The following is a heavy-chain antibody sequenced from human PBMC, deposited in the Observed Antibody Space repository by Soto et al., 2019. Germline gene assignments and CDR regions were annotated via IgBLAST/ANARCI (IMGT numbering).Heavy chain of an antibody. CDR2: INHSGST. D-gene: IGHD2-15*01. J-gene: IGHJ3*02. Sequence: QVQLQQWGAGLLKPSETLSLTCAVYGGSFSGYYWSWIRQPPGKGLEWIGEINHSGSTNYNPSLKSRVTISVDTSKDQFSLKLSSVTAADTAVYYCARVGYCSGGSCYSLIRGQGTMVTVSS. CDR1: GGSFSGYY. CDR3: ARVGYCSGGSCYSLI. V-gene: IGHV4-34*01.